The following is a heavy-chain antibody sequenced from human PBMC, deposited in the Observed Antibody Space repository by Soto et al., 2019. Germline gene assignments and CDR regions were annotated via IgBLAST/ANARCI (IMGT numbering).Heavy chain of an antibody. V-gene: IGHV4-34*01. Sequence: SETLSLTCAVDGGSFSGYYWTWIRQPPGTGLEWIGEINHSGSTNYNPSLKSRVTISVDTSKNQFSLKLTSVTAADTAVYYCARGVDYYDSSGYYDYWGQGTLVTVSS. CDR1: GGSFSGYY. CDR3: ARGVDYYDSSGYYDY. D-gene: IGHD3-22*01. CDR2: INHSGST. J-gene: IGHJ4*02.